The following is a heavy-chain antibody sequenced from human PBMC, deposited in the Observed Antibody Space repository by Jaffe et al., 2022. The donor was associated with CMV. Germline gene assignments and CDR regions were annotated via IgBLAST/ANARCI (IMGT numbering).Heavy chain of an antibody. CDR1: GFTFSSYG. J-gene: IGHJ4*02. D-gene: IGHD5-18*01. V-gene: IGHV3-30*18. CDR3: AKGIQLWSYFDY. Sequence: QVQLVESGGGVVQPGRSLRLSCAASGFTFSSYGMHWVRQAPGKGLEWVAVISYDGSNKYYADSVKGRFTISRDNSKNTLYLQMNSLRAEDTAVYYCAKGIQLWSYFDYWGQGTLVTVSS. CDR2: ISYDGSNK.